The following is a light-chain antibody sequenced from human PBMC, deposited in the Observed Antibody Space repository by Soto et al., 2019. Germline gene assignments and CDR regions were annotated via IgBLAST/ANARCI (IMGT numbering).Light chain of an antibody. CDR1: SSDVGSYNL. J-gene: IGLJ3*02. CDR2: EGS. V-gene: IGLV2-23*01. Sequence: QSVLTQPASVSGSPGQSITISCTGTSSDVGSYNLVSWYQQYPGKAPKLMIYEGSKRPSGISNRFSGSKSGNTASLTISGLQAEDEADYYCCAYADTSTVFGGGTKLTVL. CDR3: CAYADTSTV.